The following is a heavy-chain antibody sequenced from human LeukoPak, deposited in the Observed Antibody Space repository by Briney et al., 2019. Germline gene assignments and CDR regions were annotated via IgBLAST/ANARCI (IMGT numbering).Heavy chain of an antibody. Sequence: SETLSLTCTVSGGSISSSSYYWGWIRQPPGKGLEWIGSIYYSGSTYYNPSLKSRATISVDTSKNQFSLKLSSVTAADTAVYYCARQEDSGYDLDYFDYWGQGTLVTVSS. CDR1: GGSISSSSYY. J-gene: IGHJ4*02. D-gene: IGHD5-12*01. CDR2: IYYSGST. CDR3: ARQEDSGYDLDYFDY. V-gene: IGHV4-39*01.